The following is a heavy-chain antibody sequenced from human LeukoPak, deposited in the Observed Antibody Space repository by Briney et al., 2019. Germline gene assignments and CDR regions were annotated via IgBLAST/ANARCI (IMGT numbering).Heavy chain of an antibody. CDR2: LSPSGASI. CDR3: AAGPYGGNTPFDY. V-gene: IGHV3-23*01. CDR1: GFTFSSYA. Sequence: PGGSLRLSCAASGFTFSSYAMSWVRQAPGRGPEWVSSLSPSGASIYYADSVKGRFTISRDNSKNTLYLQMNNLRAEDTALYYCAAGPYGGNTPFDYWGPGTLVTISS. J-gene: IGHJ4*02. D-gene: IGHD4-23*01.